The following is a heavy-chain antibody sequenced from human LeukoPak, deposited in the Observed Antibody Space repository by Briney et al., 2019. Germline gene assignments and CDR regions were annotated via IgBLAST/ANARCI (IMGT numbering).Heavy chain of an antibody. CDR1: GYTFTGYY. J-gene: IGHJ3*02. CDR2: INPNSGGT. Sequence: ASVKVSCKASGYTFTGYYMHWVRQAPGQGLEWMGWINPNSGGTNYAQKFQGWVTMTRDTSISTAYMELSRLRSDDTAVYYCARDGQYQLPKKNAFDIWGQGTMVTVSS. V-gene: IGHV1-2*04. CDR3: ARDGQYQLPKKNAFDI. D-gene: IGHD2-2*01.